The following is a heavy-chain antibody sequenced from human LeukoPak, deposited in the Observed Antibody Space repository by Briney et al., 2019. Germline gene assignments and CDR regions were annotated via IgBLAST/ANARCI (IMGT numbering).Heavy chain of an antibody. V-gene: IGHV3-23*01. J-gene: IGHJ4*02. CDR3: AKGGKWDVTPFDY. D-gene: IGHD1-26*01. Sequence: ADSVKGRFTISRDNSKNTLYLQVNSLRAEDTAVYYCAKGGKWDVTPFDYWGQGTLVTVSS.